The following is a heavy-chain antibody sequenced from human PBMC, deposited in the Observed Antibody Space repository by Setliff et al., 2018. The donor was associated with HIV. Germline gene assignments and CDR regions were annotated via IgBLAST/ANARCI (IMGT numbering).Heavy chain of an antibody. CDR1: GFVFGTYA. D-gene: IGHD6-13*01. V-gene: IGHV3-64D*08. Sequence: QPGGSLRLSCSGSGFVFGTYALHWVRQAPGKGLQYISAITSDGNNTYYADSVKGRFTISRDNSKKTLFLQMDSLRIDDTAIYYCVKERWSTRYFDLWGRGSLVTVS. CDR3: VKERWSTRYFDL. J-gene: IGHJ2*01. CDR2: ITSDGNNT.